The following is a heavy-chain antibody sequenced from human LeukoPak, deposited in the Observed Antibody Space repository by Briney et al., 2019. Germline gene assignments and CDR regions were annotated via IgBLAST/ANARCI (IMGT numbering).Heavy chain of an antibody. CDR1: GFTFSSYA. V-gene: IGHV3-23*01. D-gene: IGHD6-19*01. Sequence: PGGSLRLSCAASGFTFSSYAMSWVRQAPGKGLEWVSAISGSGGNTYYADSVKGRFTISRDNSKNTLYLQMNSLRAEDTAVYYCAKDWLSSGWYYFDYWGQGTLVTVSS. CDR2: ISGSGGNT. J-gene: IGHJ4*02. CDR3: AKDWLSSGWYYFDY.